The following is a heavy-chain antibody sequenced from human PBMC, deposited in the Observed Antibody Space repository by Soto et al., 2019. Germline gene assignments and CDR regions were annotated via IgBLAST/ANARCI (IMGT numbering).Heavy chain of an antibody. V-gene: IGHV1-8*01. CDR2: INPNSGNI. CDR1: GGLFSSFA. CDR3: ARGRASGSYYLLDY. D-gene: IGHD3-10*01. J-gene: IGHJ4*02. Sequence: QEQLVQSGPEVKKPGSSVKVSCKDSGGLFSSFAISWVRQAPGQGLEWLGGINPNSGNIGYAQKFQGRVTMTRDTAIRTAYMEVSRLRSDDTAVYYCARGRASGSYYLLDYWGQGTLVTVSS.